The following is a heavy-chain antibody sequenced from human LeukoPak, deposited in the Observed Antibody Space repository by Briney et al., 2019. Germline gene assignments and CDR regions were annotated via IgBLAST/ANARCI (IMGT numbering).Heavy chain of an antibody. V-gene: IGHV4-34*01. J-gene: IGHJ4*02. CDR1: GGSFSGYY. D-gene: IGHD3-3*01. CDR3: ARGGDFWSGWY. CDR2: INHSGST. Sequence: PSETLSLTCAVYGGSFSGYYWSWIRQPPGKGLEWIGEINHSGSTNYNPSLQSRVTISVDTSKNQFSLKLSSVTAADTAVYYCARGGDFWSGWYWGQGTLVTVSS.